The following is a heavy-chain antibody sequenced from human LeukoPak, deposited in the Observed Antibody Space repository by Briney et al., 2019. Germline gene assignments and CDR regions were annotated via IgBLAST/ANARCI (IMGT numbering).Heavy chain of an antibody. CDR2: ISAYNGNT. CDR3: ARDLSETYYYDSSTDY. J-gene: IGHJ4*02. Sequence: GASVKVSCKASGYTFTSYGISWVRQALGQGLEWMGWISAYNGNTNYAQKLQGRVTMTTDTSTSTAYMELRSLRSDDTAVYYCARDLSETYYYDSSTDYWGQGTLVTVSS. V-gene: IGHV1-18*01. D-gene: IGHD3-22*01. CDR1: GYTFTSYG.